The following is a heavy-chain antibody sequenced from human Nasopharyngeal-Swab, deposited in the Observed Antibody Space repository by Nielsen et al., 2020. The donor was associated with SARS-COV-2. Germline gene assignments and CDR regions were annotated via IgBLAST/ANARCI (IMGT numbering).Heavy chain of an antibody. CDR2: IYTSGST. Sequence: GMEWLGRIYTSGSTNYNPSLESRVTMPVDTSKNQFSLKLSSVTAADTAVYYCARDEPSSWSNTYYYYYGMDVWGQGTTVTVSS. V-gene: IGHV4-4*07. D-gene: IGHD6-13*01. J-gene: IGHJ6*02. CDR3: ARDEPSSWSNTYYYYYGMDV.